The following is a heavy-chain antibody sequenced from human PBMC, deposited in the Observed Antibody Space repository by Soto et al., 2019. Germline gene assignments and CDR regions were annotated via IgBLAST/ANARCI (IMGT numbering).Heavy chain of an antibody. CDR3: AREAKEYYSDY. J-gene: IGHJ4*02. D-gene: IGHD5-12*01. V-gene: IGHV3-33*01. CDR1: GFTFSTYG. Sequence: QVQLVESGGGVVQPGRSLRLSCAASGFTFSTYGVHWVRQAPGKGLEWVAAIWYDGSNKYYADSVKGRFTISRDNSKNTLYLQMNSLRAEDTAVYYCAREAKEYYSDYWGQGTLVTVSS. CDR2: IWYDGSNK.